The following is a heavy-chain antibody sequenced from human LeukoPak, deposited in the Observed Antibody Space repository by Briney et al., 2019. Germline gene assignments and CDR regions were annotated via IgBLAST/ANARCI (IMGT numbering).Heavy chain of an antibody. V-gene: IGHV3-23*01. CDR2: ISGGGDTT. D-gene: IGHD3-10*01. CDR1: GFTFSSYA. CDR3: AKDLEWSPRGVFPY. J-gene: IGHJ1*01. Sequence: GSLRLSFAASGFTFSSYAMTWVRQAPGKGLEWVLGISGGGDTTYYADSVKGRFTISRDNSKNTLYLQMSNLRAEDTAVYYCAKDLEWSPRGVFPYWGQGTLVTVSS.